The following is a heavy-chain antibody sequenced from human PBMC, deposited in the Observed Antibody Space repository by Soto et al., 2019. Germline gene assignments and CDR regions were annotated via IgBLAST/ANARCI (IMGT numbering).Heavy chain of an antibody. CDR2: IIPIFGTA. CDR1: GGTFSSYA. Sequence: ASVKVSCKAPGGTFSSYAISWVRQAPGQGLEWMGGIIPIFGTANYAQKFQGRVTITADESTSTAYMELSSLRSEDTAVYYCARDSGGSYYWFDPWGQGTLETVSS. D-gene: IGHD1-26*01. V-gene: IGHV1-69*13. CDR3: ARDSGGSYYWFDP. J-gene: IGHJ5*02.